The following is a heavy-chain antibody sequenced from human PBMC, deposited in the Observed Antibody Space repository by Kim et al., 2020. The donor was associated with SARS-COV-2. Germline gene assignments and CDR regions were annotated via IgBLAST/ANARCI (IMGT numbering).Heavy chain of an antibody. J-gene: IGHJ5*02. CDR3: ASSGSGSYPPNWFDP. D-gene: IGHD3-10*01. CDR1: GFTFSSYA. Sequence: GGSLRLSCAASGFTFSSYAMHWVRQAPGKGLEWVAVISYDGSNKYYADSVKGRFTISRDNSKNTLYLQMNSLRAEDTAVYYCASSGSGSYPPNWFDPWGQGTLVTVSS. V-gene: IGHV3-30*04. CDR2: ISYDGSNK.